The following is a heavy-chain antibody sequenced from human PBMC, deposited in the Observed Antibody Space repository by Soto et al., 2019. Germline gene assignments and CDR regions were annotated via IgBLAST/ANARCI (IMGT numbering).Heavy chain of an antibody. CDR3: ARDDDYDDNGLDS. CDR1: GFAFSSHG. V-gene: IGHV3-33*01. CDR2: IVSEGSEK. D-gene: IGHD4-17*01. J-gene: IGHJ5*01. Sequence: QVQLVESGGGVVQPGRSLRLSCAASGFAFSSHGMHWVRQAPGKGLEWVAVIVSEGSEKNYADSAKSRFTISRDNSTNTLYLEMNSLRAEDAAVYYCARDDDYDDNGLDSWGQGTLVTVSS.